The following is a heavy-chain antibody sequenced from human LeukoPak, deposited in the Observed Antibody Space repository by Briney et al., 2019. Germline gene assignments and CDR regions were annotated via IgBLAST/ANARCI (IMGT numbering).Heavy chain of an antibody. J-gene: IGHJ4*02. V-gene: IGHV1-3*01. D-gene: IGHD3-10*01. CDR1: GYTFTSYA. Sequence: ASVKVSCKASGYTFTSYAMHWVRQAPGQRLEWMGWINAGNGNTKYSQKFQGRVTITRDTSASTAYVELSSLRSEDTAVYYCARGLDMVRGVITGYWGQGTLVTVSS. CDR3: ARGLDMVRGVITGY. CDR2: INAGNGNT.